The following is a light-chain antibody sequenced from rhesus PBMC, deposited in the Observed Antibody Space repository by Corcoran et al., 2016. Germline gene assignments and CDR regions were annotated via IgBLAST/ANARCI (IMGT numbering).Light chain of an antibody. CDR1: QGINSY. J-gene: IGKJ4*01. CDR3: QQGYSTPLT. V-gene: IGKV1-32*02. Sequence: DIQMSQSPSSLSASVGDRVTITCRASQGINSYLNWYQQKTGKAPTLLIYYANSLASWVPSMFSGRGSEKDYTLTISSLQPEDFATYDCQQGYSTPLTFGGGTKVEIK. CDR2: YAN.